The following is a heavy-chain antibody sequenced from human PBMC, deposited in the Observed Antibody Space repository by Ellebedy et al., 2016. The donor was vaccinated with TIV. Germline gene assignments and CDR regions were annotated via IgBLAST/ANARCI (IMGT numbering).Heavy chain of an antibody. D-gene: IGHD6-19*01. Sequence: GGSLRLSCAASGFTFSSYSMNWVRQAPGKGLEWVSSIESSHNYIYYADSVRGRFTISRDNAKNSLYLQMNSLRAEDTAVYYCASFGGRSSGWYLSLHDMDVWGQGTTVTVSS. CDR1: GFTFSSYS. J-gene: IGHJ6*02. V-gene: IGHV3-21*01. CDR3: ASFGGRSSGWYLSLHDMDV. CDR2: IESSHNYI.